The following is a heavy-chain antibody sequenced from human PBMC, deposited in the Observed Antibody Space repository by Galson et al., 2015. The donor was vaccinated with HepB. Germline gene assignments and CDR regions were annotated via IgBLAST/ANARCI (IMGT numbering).Heavy chain of an antibody. Sequence: SVKVSCKASRYTFTSYHIHWVRQAPGQGLEWMGIINPSGGYTIYAQKFQGRVTMTRDTSTSTVYMELSSLRSEDTAMYYCARVEGVGASGSDYWGQGTLVTVSS. CDR1: RYTFTSYH. D-gene: IGHD1-26*01. J-gene: IGHJ4*02. V-gene: IGHV1-46*01. CDR3: ARVEGVGASGSDY. CDR2: INPSGGYT.